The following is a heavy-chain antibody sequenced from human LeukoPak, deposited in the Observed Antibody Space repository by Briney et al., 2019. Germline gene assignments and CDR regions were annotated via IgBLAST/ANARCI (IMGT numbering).Heavy chain of an antibody. J-gene: IGHJ4*02. CDR3: ATSSGWDWGGY. CDR2: MNDSPSA. V-gene: IGHV4-34*01. Sequence: SETLSLTCAVYGGSFSDYYWSWVRQPPGKGLEWIGEMNDSPSASYNPSLKSRVTISRDTSTNQFSLKLTSVTAADTAVYYCATSSGWDWGGYWGQGTLVTVSS. CDR1: GGSFSDYY. D-gene: IGHD6-19*01.